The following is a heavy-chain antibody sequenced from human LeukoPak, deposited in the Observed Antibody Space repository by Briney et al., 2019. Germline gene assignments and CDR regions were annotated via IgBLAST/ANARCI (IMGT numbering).Heavy chain of an antibody. Sequence: AGRSLRLSCTGSGFTFSDYGMHWVRQAPGKGLEWVAVIWYDGNKKYYADSVKGRFTISRDNSRNTQYLQMNSLRAEDTAVYYCAKGAHIYGDYGAVDIWGQGTMVTISS. CDR1: GFTFSDYG. V-gene: IGHV3-33*06. CDR2: IWYDGNKK. J-gene: IGHJ3*02. D-gene: IGHD4-17*01. CDR3: AKGAHIYGDYGAVDI.